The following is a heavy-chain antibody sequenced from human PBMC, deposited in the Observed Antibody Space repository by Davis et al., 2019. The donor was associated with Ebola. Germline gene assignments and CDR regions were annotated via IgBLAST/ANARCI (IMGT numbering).Heavy chain of an antibody. CDR1: GFTFSKYW. J-gene: IGHJ4*02. D-gene: IGHD3-10*01. CDR3: AKRHYGSGSYASIDY. V-gene: IGHV3-74*01. Sequence: HTGGSLRLSCAASGFTFSKYWMNWVRQAPGKGLVWVSRINNDGSNTDYASSVKGRFTISRDNSKNTLYLQMDSLRVEDTAVYYCAKRHYGSGSYASIDYWGQGTLVTVSS. CDR2: INNDGSNT.